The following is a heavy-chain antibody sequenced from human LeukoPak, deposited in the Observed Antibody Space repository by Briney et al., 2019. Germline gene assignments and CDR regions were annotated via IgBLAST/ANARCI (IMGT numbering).Heavy chain of an antibody. CDR3: VRGGAAAARKRGIDY. J-gene: IGHJ4*02. Sequence: GGSLRLSCAASGFTFSSYWMSWVRQAPGKGLEWVANIKQDGSEKYYVDSVKGRFTISRDNAKNSLYLQMNSLRVEDTAVYYCVRGGAAAARKRGIDYWGQGTLATVSS. CDR2: IKQDGSEK. V-gene: IGHV3-7*01. D-gene: IGHD6-13*01. CDR1: GFTFSSYW.